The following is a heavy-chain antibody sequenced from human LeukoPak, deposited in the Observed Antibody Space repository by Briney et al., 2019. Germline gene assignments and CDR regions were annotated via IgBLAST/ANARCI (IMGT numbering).Heavy chain of an antibody. CDR2: IYYSGST. CDR1: GSSISSYY. J-gene: IGHJ5*02. V-gene: IGHV4-59*12. D-gene: IGHD6-19*01. Sequence: SETLSLTCTVSGSSISSYYWSWIRQPPGKGQEWIGYIYYSGSTNYNPSLKSRVTISVDTSKNQFSLKLSSVTAADTAVYYCARGRGIAVAGTVNWFDPWGQGTLVTVSS. CDR3: ARGRGIAVAGTVNWFDP.